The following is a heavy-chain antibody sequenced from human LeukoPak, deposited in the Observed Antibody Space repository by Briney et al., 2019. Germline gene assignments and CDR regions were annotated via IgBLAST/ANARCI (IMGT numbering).Heavy chain of an antibody. CDR3: ATGAMVYDY. Sequence: GASVKVSCTVSGSTLHKISLDWVRQAPGKRLEWMGNLSPRAGETSHAQKFQGRFNMTADTSTDTAYLEMSSLDSGDTAVYYCATGAMVYDYWGQGTLVIVSS. J-gene: IGHJ4*02. V-gene: IGHV1-24*01. CDR1: GSTLHKIS. D-gene: IGHD3-10*01. CDR2: LSPRAGET.